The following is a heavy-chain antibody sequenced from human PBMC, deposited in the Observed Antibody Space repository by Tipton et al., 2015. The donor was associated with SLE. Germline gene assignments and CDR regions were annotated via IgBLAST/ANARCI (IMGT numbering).Heavy chain of an antibody. CDR2: IFYSGTT. J-gene: IGHJ4*02. V-gene: IGHV4-39*07. CDR1: GGSISSGSYN. D-gene: IGHD7-27*01. Sequence: TLSLTCTVSGGSISSGSYNWAWIRQPPGKGLEWIGNIFYSGTTYYNPSLKSRAIISVDTSKNQFSLKLSSVTAADTAVYYCARDPNGGYGSFDYWGLGALVTVSS. CDR3: ARDPNGGYGSFDY.